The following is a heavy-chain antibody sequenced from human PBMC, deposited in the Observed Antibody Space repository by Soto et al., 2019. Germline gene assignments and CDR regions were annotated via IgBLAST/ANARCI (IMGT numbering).Heavy chain of an antibody. J-gene: IGHJ4*02. CDR3: AGMYDSSGYQDY. CDR2: IYYSGST. Sequence: PSETLSLTCTVSGGSISSGDYYWSWIRQPPGKGLEWIGYIYYSGSTYYNPSLKSRVTISVDTSKNQFSLKLSSVTAADTAVYYCAGMYDSSGYQDYWGQGTLVTVSS. CDR1: GGSISSGDYY. D-gene: IGHD3-22*01. V-gene: IGHV4-30-4*01.